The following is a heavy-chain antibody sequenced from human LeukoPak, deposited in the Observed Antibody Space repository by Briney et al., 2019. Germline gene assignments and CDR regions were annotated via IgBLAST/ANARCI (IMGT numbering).Heavy chain of an antibody. CDR1: GGSISSGSYY. D-gene: IGHD5-12*01. V-gene: IGHV4-61*02. CDR3: ARDRVATTTWGYCYYYYMDV. Sequence: PSQTLSLTCTVSGGSISSGSYYWSWIRQPAGKGLEWMGRIFTSGSTNYNSSRKSRVTISVDTSKNQFSLKLSSVTAADTAVYYCARDRVATTTWGYCYYYYMDVWGKGTTVTISS. CDR2: IFTSGST. J-gene: IGHJ6*03.